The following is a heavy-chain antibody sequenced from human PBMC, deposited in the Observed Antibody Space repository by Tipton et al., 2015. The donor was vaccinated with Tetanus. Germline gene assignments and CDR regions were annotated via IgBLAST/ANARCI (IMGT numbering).Heavy chain of an antibody. CDR3: AKAWGAVVTLDY. J-gene: IGHJ4*02. Sequence: SLRLSCAASGFRFNSYAMSWVRQAPGKGLEWVSGILAGGGSTYYADSVKGRFTMSRDNSRDTVSLQMNNLRVDDTAVYYCAKAWGAVVTLDYWGQGTLVTVSS. CDR1: GFRFNSYA. V-gene: IGHV3-23*01. D-gene: IGHD3-22*01. CDR2: ILAGGGST.